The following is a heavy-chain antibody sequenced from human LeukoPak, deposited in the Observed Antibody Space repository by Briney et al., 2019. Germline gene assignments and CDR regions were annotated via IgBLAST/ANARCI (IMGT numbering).Heavy chain of an antibody. CDR2: ISGSGGST. Sequence: QSGGSLRLSCAASGFTYSSYAMSWVRQAPGKGLEWVSTISGSGGSTYYADSVKGRFTISRDNSKNTLYLQMNSLRAEDTAVYYCAKLSTRWLQWGEYFDYWGQGTLVTVSS. D-gene: IGHD5-24*01. CDR1: GFTYSSYA. J-gene: IGHJ4*02. V-gene: IGHV3-23*01. CDR3: AKLSTRWLQWGEYFDY.